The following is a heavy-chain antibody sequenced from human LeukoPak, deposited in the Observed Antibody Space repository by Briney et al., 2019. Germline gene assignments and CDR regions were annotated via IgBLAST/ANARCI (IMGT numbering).Heavy chain of an antibody. CDR3: ASLPYCSSTSCYLDY. J-gene: IGHJ4*02. CDR1: GFTFSSYS. Sequence: PGGSLRLSCAASGFTFSSYSMNWVHQAPGKGLEWVSSISSSSSYLYYADSVKGRFTISRDNAKNSLYLQMNSLRAEDTAVYYCASLPYCSSTSCYLDYWGQGTLVTVSS. D-gene: IGHD2-2*01. V-gene: IGHV3-21*01. CDR2: ISSSSSYL.